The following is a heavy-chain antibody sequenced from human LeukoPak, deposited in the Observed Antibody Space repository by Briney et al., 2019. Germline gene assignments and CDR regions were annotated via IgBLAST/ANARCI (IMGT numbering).Heavy chain of an antibody. D-gene: IGHD1-26*01. Sequence: GGSLRLSCAASGFTFSSYSMSWVRQAPGKGLEWVSSTSGSSVSTHYADSVKGRFTISRDNSRNTVFLQMKSLRAEDTAVYYCAKDYFPNEIVGATRVFNNWGQGTLVTVSS. CDR2: TSGSSVST. CDR1: GFTFSSYS. CDR3: AKDYFPNEIVGATRVFNN. V-gene: IGHV3-23*01. J-gene: IGHJ4*02.